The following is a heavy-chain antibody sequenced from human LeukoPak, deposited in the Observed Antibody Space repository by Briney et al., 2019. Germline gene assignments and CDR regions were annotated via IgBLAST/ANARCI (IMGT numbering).Heavy chain of an antibody. CDR1: GGSFSGYY. D-gene: IGHD6-19*01. J-gene: IGHJ4*02. Sequence: PSETLSLTCAVYGGSFSGYYWSWIRQPPGKGLEWIGEINHSGSTNYNPSLKSRVTISVDTSKNQFSLKLSSVTAADTAVYYCARLKYSSGWYLDYWGQGTLVTVSS. CDR2: INHSGST. V-gene: IGHV4-34*01. CDR3: ARLKYSSGWYLDY.